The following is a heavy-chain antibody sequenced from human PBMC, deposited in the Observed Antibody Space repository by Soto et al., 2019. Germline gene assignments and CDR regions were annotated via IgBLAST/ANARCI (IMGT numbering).Heavy chain of an antibody. V-gene: IGHV5-51*01. CDR3: ARQAAPEFRNWFDP. CDR2: IYPGDSDT. J-gene: IGHJ5*02. Sequence: PGQSLKISCKGSGYSFTSYWIGWVSQMPGKGLEWMGIIYPGDSDTRYSPSFQGQVTISADKSISTAYLQWSSLKASDTAMYYCARQAAPEFRNWFDPWGQGTLVTVSS. D-gene: IGHD2-15*01. CDR1: GYSFTSYW.